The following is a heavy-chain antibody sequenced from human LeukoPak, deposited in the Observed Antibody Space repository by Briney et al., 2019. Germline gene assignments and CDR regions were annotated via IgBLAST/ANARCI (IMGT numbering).Heavy chain of an antibody. Sequence: PGGSLRLSCAASGFTLSKVWMSWVRQAPGKGLEWVGRIKSKTKTDSGTTDYAAPVKGRFTISRDDSKNTLYLQMNSLKTEDTGVYYCTKDDSGVGNDWGQGTLDTVPS. J-gene: IGHJ4*02. CDR1: GFTLSKVW. V-gene: IGHV3-15*01. CDR3: TKDDSGVGND. CDR2: IKSKTKTDSGTT. D-gene: IGHD3-10*01.